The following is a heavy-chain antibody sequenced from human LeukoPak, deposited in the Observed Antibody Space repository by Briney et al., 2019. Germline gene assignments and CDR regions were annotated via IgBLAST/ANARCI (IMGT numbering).Heavy chain of an antibody. CDR3: ARDVRNCSSTSCSYYFDY. CDR1: GGSISSGSYY. V-gene: IGHV4-61*02. J-gene: IGHJ4*02. Sequence: SETLSLTCTVSGGSISSGSYYWNWIRQPAGKGLEWIGRIYTSGSTNNNPSLKSRVTISVDTSKNQFSLKPSSVTAADTAVYYCARDVRNCSSTSCSYYFDYWGQGTLVTVSS. D-gene: IGHD2-2*01. CDR2: IYTSGST.